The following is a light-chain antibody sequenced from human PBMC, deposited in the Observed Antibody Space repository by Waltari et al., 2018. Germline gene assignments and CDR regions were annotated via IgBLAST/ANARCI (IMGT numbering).Light chain of an antibody. V-gene: IGKV1-27*01. CDR3: SGWT. Sequence: DIQMTQSPSSLSASVGDRVTITCRASQGISNYLAWYQQKPGKVPKLLIYAASTLQSGVPSRFSGSGSGTDFTLTISSLQPEDVATYYCSGWTFGQGTKVEIK. CDR2: AAS. CDR1: QGISNY. J-gene: IGKJ1*01.